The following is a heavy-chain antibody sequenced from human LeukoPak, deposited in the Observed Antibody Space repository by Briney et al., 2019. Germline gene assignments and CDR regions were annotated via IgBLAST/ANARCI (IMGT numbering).Heavy chain of an antibody. D-gene: IGHD3-10*01. CDR1: GGSISSYY. CDR3: ARYGHYCFED. Sequence: SETLSLTCTVSGGSISSYYWSWIRQPPGKGLEWIGYIYYSGSTNYNPSLKSRVTISVDTSKNQFSLKLSSVTAADTAVYYCARYGHYCFEDWGQGSLVTVSS. CDR2: IYYSGST. V-gene: IGHV4-59*01. J-gene: IGHJ4*02.